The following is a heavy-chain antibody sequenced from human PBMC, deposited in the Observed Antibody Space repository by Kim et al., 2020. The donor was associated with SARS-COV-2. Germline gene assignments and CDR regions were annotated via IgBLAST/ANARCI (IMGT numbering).Heavy chain of an antibody. V-gene: IGHV4-39*01. CDR2: IYYSGTT. CDR3: ARLAGHSYGQNWFDP. J-gene: IGHJ5*02. D-gene: IGHD5-18*01. Sequence: SETLSLTCTVSGGSISSSSHYWGWNRQPPGKGLEWIGSIYYSGTTYYNPSLKSRVTISVDTSKNQFSLKLSSVTAADTAVYYCARLAGHSYGQNWFDPWGQGTLVTVSS. CDR1: GGSISSSSHY.